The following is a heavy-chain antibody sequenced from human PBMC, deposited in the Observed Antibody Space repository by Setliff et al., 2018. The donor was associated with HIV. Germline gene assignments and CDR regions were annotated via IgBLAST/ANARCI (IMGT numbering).Heavy chain of an antibody. CDR3: ARDKRYRFPFDS. D-gene: IGHD2-2*02. CDR1: GGSFSAYY. Sequence: SETLSLTCAGYGGSFSAYYWSWIRRSPEMGLEWIAEISHTGSTNYNPSLGSRVTISLATSKNQFSLSLRSLSAADTAVYYCARDKRYRFPFDSWGQGTLVTVSS. J-gene: IGHJ4*02. CDR2: ISHTGST. V-gene: IGHV4-34*01.